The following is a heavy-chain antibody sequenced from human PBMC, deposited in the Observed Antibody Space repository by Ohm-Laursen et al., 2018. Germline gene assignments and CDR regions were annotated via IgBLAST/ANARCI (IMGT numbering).Heavy chain of an antibody. CDR1: GESSSGYF. CDR3: ARGSGFFKLDV. CDR2: INQSGST. Sequence: GTLSLTCTVNGESSSGYFWNWIRQPPGKGLEWIGEINQSGSTKYNPSLKRRVTLSADSSNSQFSLRLPSVTAADTATYYCARGSGFFKLDVWGQGTTVTVSS. V-gene: IGHV4-34*01. D-gene: IGHD6-19*01. J-gene: IGHJ6*02.